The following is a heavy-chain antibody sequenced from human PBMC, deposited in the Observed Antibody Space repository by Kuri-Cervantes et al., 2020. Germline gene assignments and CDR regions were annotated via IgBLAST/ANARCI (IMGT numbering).Heavy chain of an antibody. CDR1: GFTFSDYY. CDR3: AKDRGRYCSGGSCVY. V-gene: IGHV3-11*01. J-gene: IGHJ4*02. D-gene: IGHD2-15*01. Sequence: GESLKISCAASGFTFSDYYMSWIRQAPGKGLEWVSYISSSGSTIYYADSVKGRFTISRDNAKNSLYLQMNSLRAEDTAVYYCAKDRGRYCSGGSCVYWGQGTLVTVSS. CDR2: ISSSGSTI.